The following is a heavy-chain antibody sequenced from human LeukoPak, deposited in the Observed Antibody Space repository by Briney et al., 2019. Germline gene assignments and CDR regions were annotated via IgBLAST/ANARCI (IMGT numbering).Heavy chain of an antibody. D-gene: IGHD2-2*01. Sequence: KPSETLSLTCTVSGGSISSSTYYWGWTRQPPGKGLEWIGSINYSGNTYYNPSLKSRVTISVDMSKNQFSLKLNSVTAADTAVYYCARLPIVVVPAAGFDYWGQGTLVTVSS. J-gene: IGHJ4*02. V-gene: IGHV4-39*01. CDR1: GGSISSSTYY. CDR3: ARLPIVVVPAAGFDY. CDR2: INYSGNT.